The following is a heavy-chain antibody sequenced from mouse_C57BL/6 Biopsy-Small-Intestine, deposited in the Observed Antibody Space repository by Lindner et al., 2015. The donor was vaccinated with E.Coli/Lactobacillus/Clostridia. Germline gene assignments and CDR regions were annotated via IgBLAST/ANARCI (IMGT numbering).Heavy chain of an antibody. Sequence: VQLQESGAELARPGASLKLSCKASGYTFTSYGINWVRQRSGQGLEWIGEIYPRSGDTYYSEKFKGKATLTADRFSTTAYMELRSLTSEDSAVYFCVRRGYYGSNREYYFDYWGQGTTLTVSS. D-gene: IGHD1-1*01. V-gene: IGHV1-81*01. CDR1: GYTFTSYG. CDR2: IYPRSGDT. J-gene: IGHJ2*01. CDR3: VRRGYYGSNREYYFDY.